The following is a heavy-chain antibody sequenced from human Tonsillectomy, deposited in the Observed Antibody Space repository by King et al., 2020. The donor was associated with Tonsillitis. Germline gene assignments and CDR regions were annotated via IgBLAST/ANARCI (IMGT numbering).Heavy chain of an antibody. CDR2: INPSGTST. D-gene: IGHD1-1*01. V-gene: IGHV1-46*03. J-gene: IGHJ3*02. CDR1: GYTFTSSY. Sequence: LVQSGPEVKKPGASVKVSCKGSGYTFTSSYIHWVRQAPGQGLEWMGIINPSGTSTTYAQKFQGGVTMTRDTSTSTVYMELSSLRSEDTAVYYCASESGTNAFDIWGQGTLVTVSS. CDR3: ASESGTNAFDI.